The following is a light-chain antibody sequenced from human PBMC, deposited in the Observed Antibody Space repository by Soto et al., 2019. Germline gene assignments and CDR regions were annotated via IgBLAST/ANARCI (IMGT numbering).Light chain of an antibody. Sequence: EIVLTQSPGTLSLSPGERATLSCRASQSLSSSYLAWYQQKPGQAPRLLIYSVSSRATGIPDRFSGSGSGTDFTLTISRLEPEDSAVYYCHQYDSSHTFGQGTKLEIK. CDR1: QSLSSSY. CDR2: SVS. V-gene: IGKV3-20*01. CDR3: HQYDSSHT. J-gene: IGKJ2*01.